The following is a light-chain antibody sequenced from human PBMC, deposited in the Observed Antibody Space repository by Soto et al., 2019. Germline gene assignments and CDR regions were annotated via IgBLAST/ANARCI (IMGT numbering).Light chain of an antibody. V-gene: IGLV2-8*01. CDR2: EGS. CDR1: SSDVGGYNY. J-gene: IGLJ1*01. CDR3: SSSAGSNNLGV. Sequence: QSALTQPPSASGSPGQTVTISCTGTSSDVGGYNYVSWYQQHPGKVPKLFIYEGSKRPSGVPDRFSGFKSGNTASLTVSGLQGEDEADYYCSSSAGSNNLGVFGTGTKVTVL.